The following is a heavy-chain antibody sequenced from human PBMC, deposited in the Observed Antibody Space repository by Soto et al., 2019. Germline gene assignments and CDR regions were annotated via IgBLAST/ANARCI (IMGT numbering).Heavy chain of an antibody. Sequence: QVQLVQSGAEVKKPGASVKVSCKASGYTFTSYGISWVRQATGQALERRGWISAYNGNTNYAQKLQGRVTMTTDTSTSTAYMELRSLRSDDTAVYYCARVRGEWLVRVLAFDIWGQGTMVTVSS. J-gene: IGHJ3*02. V-gene: IGHV1-18*01. D-gene: IGHD6-19*01. CDR2: ISAYNGNT. CDR1: GYTFTSYG. CDR3: ARVRGEWLVRVLAFDI.